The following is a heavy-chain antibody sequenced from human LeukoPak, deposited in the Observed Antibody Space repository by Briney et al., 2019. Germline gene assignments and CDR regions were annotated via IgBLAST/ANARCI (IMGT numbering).Heavy chain of an antibody. CDR3: ARGGPIAAADDDFDY. J-gene: IGHJ4*02. Sequence: GGSLRLSCAASGFTFSSYSMNWVRQAPGKGLEWVSSISSSSSYIYYADSVKGRFTISRDNAKNSLYLQMNSLRAEDTAVYYCARGGPIAAADDDFDYWGQGTLATVSS. D-gene: IGHD6-13*01. V-gene: IGHV3-21*01. CDR2: ISSSSSYI. CDR1: GFTFSSYS.